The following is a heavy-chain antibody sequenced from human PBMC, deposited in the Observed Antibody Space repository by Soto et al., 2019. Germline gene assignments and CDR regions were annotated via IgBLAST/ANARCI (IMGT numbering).Heavy chain of an antibody. CDR1: GFTFSSYW. CDR3: ASTYSSGWYGGDY. D-gene: IGHD6-19*01. V-gene: IGHV3-7*01. J-gene: IGHJ4*02. Sequence: VQLVESGGGLVQPGGSLRLSCAASGFTFSSYWMSWVRQAPGKGLEWVANIKQDGSEKYYVDSVKGRFTISRDNAKNSLYLQMNSLRAEDTAVYYCASTYSSGWYGGDYWGQGTLVTVSS. CDR2: IKQDGSEK.